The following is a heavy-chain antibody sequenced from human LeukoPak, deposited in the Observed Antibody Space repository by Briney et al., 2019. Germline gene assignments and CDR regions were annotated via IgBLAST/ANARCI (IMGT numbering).Heavy chain of an antibody. CDR1: GGSISSYY. V-gene: IGHV4-59*08. CDR2: IYYSGST. Sequence: SETLSLTCTVSGGSISSYYWSWIRQPPGKGLEWIGYIYYSGSTNYNPSLKSRVTISVDTSKNQFSLKLSSVTAADTAVYYCARGRGYDFWSGYSPYYFDYWGQGTLVTVSS. J-gene: IGHJ4*02. D-gene: IGHD3-3*01. CDR3: ARGRGYDFWSGYSPYYFDY.